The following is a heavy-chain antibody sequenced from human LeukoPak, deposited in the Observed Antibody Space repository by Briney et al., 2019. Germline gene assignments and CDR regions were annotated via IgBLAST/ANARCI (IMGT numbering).Heavy chain of an antibody. CDR1: GFTFSSYA. J-gene: IGHJ4*02. D-gene: IGHD3-10*01. CDR3: ASGGEHCPY. Sequence: GGSLRLSCAASGFTFSSYAMHWVRQAPGKGLEWVALIWYDGSNKYYADSVKGRFTISRDSSKNTLYLQMSSLRAEDTAVYYCASGGEHCPYWGQGTLVTVSS. V-gene: IGHV3-33*01. CDR2: IWYDGSNK.